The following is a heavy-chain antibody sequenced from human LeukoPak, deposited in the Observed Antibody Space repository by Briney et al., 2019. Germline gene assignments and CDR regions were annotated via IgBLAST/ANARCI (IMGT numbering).Heavy chain of an antibody. V-gene: IGHV4-61*02. CDR1: GFSISSDSYY. CDR2: FYTSGTT. D-gene: IGHD2-15*01. J-gene: IGHJ3*02. Sequence: SETLSLTCTVSGFSISSDSYYWSWLRQPAGKGLEWIGRFYTSGTTNYNPSLKSRVTISVDRSKNQFSLKLRSVTAADTVLYYCARAELSCSGGSCPTRYACDIWGQGTVVTASS. CDR3: ARAELSCSGGSCPTRYACDI.